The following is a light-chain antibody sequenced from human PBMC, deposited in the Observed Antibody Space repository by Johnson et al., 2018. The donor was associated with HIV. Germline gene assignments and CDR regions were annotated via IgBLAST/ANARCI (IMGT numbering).Light chain of an antibody. CDR1: SSNIGNNY. V-gene: IGLV1-51*01. CDR3: GAWDSSLSAHFV. CDR2: DNN. J-gene: IGLJ1*01. Sequence: QSVLTQPPSVSAAPGQKVTISCSGSSSNIGNNYVSWYQHLPGTAPKLLIYDNNTRPSGIPDRFSGSKSGTSATLGITGLQTGDEADYYCGAWDSSLSAHFVFGTGTKVTVL.